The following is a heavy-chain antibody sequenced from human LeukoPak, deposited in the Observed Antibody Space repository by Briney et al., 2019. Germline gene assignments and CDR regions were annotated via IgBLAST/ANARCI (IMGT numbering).Heavy chain of an antibody. CDR2: ISSSSSTI. J-gene: IGHJ4*02. Sequence: GGSLRLSCAASGFTFSSYAMSWVRQAPGKGLEWVSYISSSSSTIYYADSVKGRFTISRDNAKNSLYLQMNSLRPEDTALYYCARESFDYWGQGTLVTVSS. CDR3: ARESFDY. V-gene: IGHV3-48*01. CDR1: GFTFSSYA.